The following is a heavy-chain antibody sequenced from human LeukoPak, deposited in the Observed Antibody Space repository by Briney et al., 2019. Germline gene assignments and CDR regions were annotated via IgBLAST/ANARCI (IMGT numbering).Heavy chain of an antibody. CDR2: IYYSGST. Sequence: SETLSLTCTFTGGSISSSSYSWGWVRQPPVKGLEWIGSIYYSGSTYYNPSLKSRVTISVDTSKNQFSLKLSSVTAADTAVYYCARPIWELRGDAFDIWGQGTMVTVSS. J-gene: IGHJ3*02. V-gene: IGHV4-39*01. CDR3: ARPIWELRGDAFDI. CDR1: GGSISSSSYS. D-gene: IGHD1-26*01.